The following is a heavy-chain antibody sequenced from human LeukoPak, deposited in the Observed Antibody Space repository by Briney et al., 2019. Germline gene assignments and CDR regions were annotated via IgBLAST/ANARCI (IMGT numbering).Heavy chain of an antibody. CDR1: GFTFSSYG. CDR3: AKDWSIAADY. V-gene: IGHV3-30*02. J-gene: IGHJ4*02. D-gene: IGHD6-6*01. CDR2: IRYDGSNK. Sequence: GGFLRLSCAASGFTFSSYGMHWVRQAPGKGLERVAFIRYDGSNKYYADSVKGRFTISRDNSKNTLYLQMNSLRAEDTAVYYCAKDWSIAADYWGQGTLVTVSS.